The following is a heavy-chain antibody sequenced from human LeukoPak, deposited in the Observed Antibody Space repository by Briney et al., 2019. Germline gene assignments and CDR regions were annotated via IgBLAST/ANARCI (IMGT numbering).Heavy chain of an antibody. D-gene: IGHD3-22*01. J-gene: IGHJ4*02. Sequence: SVKVYCKASGGTFSSYAISWVRQAPGQGLEWMGRIIPILGIANYAQKFQGRVTITADKSTSTAYMELSSLRSEDTAVYYCARGAYDSSGYYRGYYFDYWGQGTLVTVSS. CDR1: GGTFSSYA. CDR2: IIPILGIA. V-gene: IGHV1-69*04. CDR3: ARGAYDSSGYYRGYYFDY.